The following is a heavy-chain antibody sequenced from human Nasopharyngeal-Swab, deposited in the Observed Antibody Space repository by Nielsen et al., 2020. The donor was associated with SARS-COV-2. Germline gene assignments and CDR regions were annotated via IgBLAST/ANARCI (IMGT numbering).Heavy chain of an antibody. CDR3: ARDQAYYYDSSGYAYFDY. D-gene: IGHD3-22*01. Sequence: GGSLRLSCAASEFTFSSYEMNWVRQAPGKGLEWVSYISSSGSTIYYADSVKGRFTISRDNAKNSLYLQMNSLRAEDTAVYYCARDQAYYYDSSGYAYFDYWGQGTLVTVSS. CDR1: EFTFSSYE. CDR2: ISSSGSTI. V-gene: IGHV3-48*03. J-gene: IGHJ4*02.